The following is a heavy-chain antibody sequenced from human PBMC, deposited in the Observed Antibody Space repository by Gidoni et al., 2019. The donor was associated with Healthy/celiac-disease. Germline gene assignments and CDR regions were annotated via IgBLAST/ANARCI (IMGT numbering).Heavy chain of an antibody. J-gene: IGHJ6*02. Sequence: VQLVESGGGLVTPGGSLRLSCAASGFTFSRYCMNWVRQAPGKGLGWVSSISSSSSYIYYANSVKGRFTISRDNAKNSLYLQMNSLRAEDTAVYYCARVGIAARLLFYGMDVWGQGTTVTVSS. D-gene: IGHD6-6*01. CDR2: ISSSSSYI. CDR3: ARVGIAARLLFYGMDV. CDR1: GFTFSRYC. V-gene: IGHV3-21*01.